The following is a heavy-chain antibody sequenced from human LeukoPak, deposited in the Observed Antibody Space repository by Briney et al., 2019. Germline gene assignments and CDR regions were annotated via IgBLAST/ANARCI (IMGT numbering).Heavy chain of an antibody. Sequence: GSLRLSCAASGFTFSDYYMSWIRQAPGKGLEWIGYIFYSGSTNYNPSLKSRVTISVDTSKNQFSLKLSSVTAADTAVDYCARGVVTAPQTFDYWGQGTLVTVSS. CDR3: ARGVVTAPQTFDY. CDR2: IFYSGST. D-gene: IGHD2-21*02. CDR1: GFTFSDYY. V-gene: IGHV4-59*01. J-gene: IGHJ4*02.